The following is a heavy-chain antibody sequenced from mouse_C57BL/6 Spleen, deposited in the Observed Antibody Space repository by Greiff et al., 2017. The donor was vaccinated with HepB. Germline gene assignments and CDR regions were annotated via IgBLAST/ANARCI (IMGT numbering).Heavy chain of an antibody. J-gene: IGHJ2*01. CDR1: GFTFTDYY. V-gene: IGHV7-3*01. Sequence: EVKLVESGGGLVQPGGSLSLSCAASGFTFTDYYMSWVRQPPGKALEWLGFIRNKANGYTTEYSASVKGRFTISRDNSQSILYLQMNALRAEDSATYYCARSPIYYDYDYFDYWGQGTTLTVSS. CDR2: IRNKANGYTT. D-gene: IGHD2-4*01. CDR3: ARSPIYYDYDYFDY.